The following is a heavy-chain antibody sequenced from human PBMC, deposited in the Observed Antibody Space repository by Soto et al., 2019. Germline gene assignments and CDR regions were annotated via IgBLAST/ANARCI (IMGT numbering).Heavy chain of an antibody. J-gene: IGHJ4*02. Sequence: LSLTCILSGGSLTSDYWSWIRQPPGKGLEWIGYIYYSGSTNYNPSLQSRVTISVDTSKDQFSLKLSSVTAADTAVYYCARLLGNSLGQFDYRGERPLFTV. V-gene: IGHV4-59*01. CDR3: ARLLGNSLGQFDY. CDR2: IYYSGST. D-gene: IGHD1-7*01. CDR1: GGSLTSDY.